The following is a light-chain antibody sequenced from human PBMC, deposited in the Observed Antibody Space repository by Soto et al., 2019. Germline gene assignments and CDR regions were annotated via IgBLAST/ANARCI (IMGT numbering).Light chain of an antibody. CDR3: QHYYTSYIT. J-gene: IGKJ1*01. CDR1: QSVTNNY. CDR2: GAS. V-gene: IGKV3-20*01. Sequence: EIVLTQSPGTLSLSPGERATLSCGASQSVTNNYLAWYQQKPGQAPRLLIFGASTRATGIPDRFSGSGSGTDFTLTISRLEPEDFAVYYCQHYYTSYITFGQGTKVEIK.